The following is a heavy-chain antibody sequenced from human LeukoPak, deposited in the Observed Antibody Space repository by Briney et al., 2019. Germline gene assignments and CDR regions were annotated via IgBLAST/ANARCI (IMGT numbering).Heavy chain of an antibody. CDR3: ANSIVGAAGFDY. CDR1: GFTFSSYW. J-gene: IGHJ4*02. Sequence: GGSLRLSCAASGFTFSSYWMHWVRQAPGKGLVWVSRINSDGSNIGYADSVKGRFTISRDNAKNTLFLQMNDLRAEDTAIYYCANSIVGAAGFDYWGQGALVTVSS. D-gene: IGHD1-26*01. CDR2: INSDGSNI. V-gene: IGHV3-74*01.